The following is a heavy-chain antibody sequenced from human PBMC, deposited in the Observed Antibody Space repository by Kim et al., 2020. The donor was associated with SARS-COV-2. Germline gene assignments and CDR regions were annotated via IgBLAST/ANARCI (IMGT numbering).Heavy chain of an antibody. CDR1: GGSVSSGSYY. J-gene: IGHJ5*02. Sequence: SETLFLTCTVSGGSVSSGSYYWSWIRQPPGKGLEWIGYIYYSGSTNYNPSLKSRVTISVDTSKNQFSLKLSSVTAADTAVYYCARDRYSSGWGNWFDPWGQGTLVTVSS. CDR2: IYYSGST. D-gene: IGHD6-19*01. V-gene: IGHV4-61*01. CDR3: ARDRYSSGWGNWFDP.